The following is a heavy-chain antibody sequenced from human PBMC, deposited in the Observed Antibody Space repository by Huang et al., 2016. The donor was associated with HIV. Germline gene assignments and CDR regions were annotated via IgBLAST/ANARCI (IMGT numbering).Heavy chain of an antibody. J-gene: IGHJ3*02. V-gene: IGHV3-23*01. D-gene: IGHD3-22*01. CDR3: AKHLGGRRGFTFIVLFGAFDM. CDR1: GFTFGSYA. Sequence: EVQLLESGGGLAQPGGALRLSCTASGFTFGSYALNWVRQGPGKGLEWVSGTTASRGSTYYAKSVKGRFTISRDNSKNTLYLQMNSLRAEDTALYYCAKHLGGRRGFTFIVLFGAFDMWGQGTMVTVSS. CDR2: TTASRGST.